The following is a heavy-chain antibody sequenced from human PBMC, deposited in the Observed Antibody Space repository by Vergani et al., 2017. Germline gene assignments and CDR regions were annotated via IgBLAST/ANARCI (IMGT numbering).Heavy chain of an antibody. CDR3: ARVCRRITMIGQRNNWFDP. D-gene: IGHD3-10*02. V-gene: IGHV4-34*01. J-gene: IGHJ5*02. CDR2: INHSGST. CDR1: GGSFSGYY. Sequence: QVQLQQWGAGLLKPSETLSLTCAVYGGSFSGYYWRWIRQPPGKGVEWIGEINHSGSTNYNPSLKSRVTISLDTSKNQFSLKLSSVTAADTAVYYCARVCRRITMIGQRNNWFDPWGQGTLVTVSS.